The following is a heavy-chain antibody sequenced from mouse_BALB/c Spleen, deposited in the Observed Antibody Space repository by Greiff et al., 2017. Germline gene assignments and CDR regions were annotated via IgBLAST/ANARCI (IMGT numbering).Heavy chain of an antibody. CDR1: GFDFSRYW. J-gene: IGHJ3*01. V-gene: IGHV4-1*02. Sequence: EVKLMESGGGLVQPGGSLKLSCAASGFDFSRYWMSWVRQAPGKGLEWIGEINPDSSTINYTPSLKDKFIISRDNAKNTLYLQMSKVRSEDTALYYCARRGYGNYAWFAYWGQGTLVTVSA. CDR2: INPDSSTI. D-gene: IGHD2-10*02. CDR3: ARRGYGNYAWFAY.